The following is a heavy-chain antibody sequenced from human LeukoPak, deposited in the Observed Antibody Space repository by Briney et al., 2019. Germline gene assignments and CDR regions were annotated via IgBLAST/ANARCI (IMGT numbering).Heavy chain of an antibody. CDR1: GGPVGSGSYC. D-gene: IGHD6-19*01. J-gene: IGHJ4*02. Sequence: SETLSLTCTASGGPVGSGSYCWSWIRQTPGKTLEWIGYICDSGSIDHNPSLKSRVTISMDTSKNQFSLKLSSVTAADTAVYYCARWYSSGWHYFDYWGQGTLVTVSS. CDR3: ARWYSSGWHYFDY. V-gene: IGHV4-61*01. CDR2: ICDSGSI.